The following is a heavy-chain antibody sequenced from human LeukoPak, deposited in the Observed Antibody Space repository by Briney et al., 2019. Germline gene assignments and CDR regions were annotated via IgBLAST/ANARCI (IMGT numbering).Heavy chain of an antibody. CDR1: GGTFSSYA. Sequence: ASVKVSCKASGGTFSSYAISWVRQAPGQGLEWMGRIIPILGIANYAQKFQGRVTITADKSTSTAYMELSSLRSEDTAVYYCARGGSEYDSSGYYTDYWGQGTLVTASS. J-gene: IGHJ4*02. V-gene: IGHV1-69*04. CDR3: ARGGSEYDSSGYYTDY. D-gene: IGHD3-22*01. CDR2: IIPILGIA.